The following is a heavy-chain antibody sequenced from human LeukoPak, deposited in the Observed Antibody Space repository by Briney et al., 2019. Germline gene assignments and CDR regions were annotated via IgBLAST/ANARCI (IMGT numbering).Heavy chain of an antibody. Sequence: ASETLSLTCTVSGGSISSGSYYWSWIRQPAGKGLEWIGRIYTSGSTNYNPSLKSRVTISVDTSKNQSSLKLSSVTAADTAVYYCAGEPTYYDYVWGSYRYFDYWGQGTLVTVSS. V-gene: IGHV4-61*02. J-gene: IGHJ4*02. CDR2: IYTSGST. D-gene: IGHD3-16*02. CDR3: AGEPTYYDYVWGSYRYFDY. CDR1: GGSISSGSYY.